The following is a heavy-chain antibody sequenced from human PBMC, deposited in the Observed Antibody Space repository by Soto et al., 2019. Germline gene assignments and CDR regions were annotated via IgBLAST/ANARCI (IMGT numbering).Heavy chain of an antibody. V-gene: IGHV4-59*01. CDR3: ARYPSTNRKWFDP. Sequence: SETLSLTCTVSGGSISSYYWIWIRQPPGKGLEWIGYIYYSGSTNYNPSLKSRVTISVDTSKNQFSLKLSSVTAADTAVYYCARYPSTNRKWFDPWGQGTLVTVSS. CDR2: IYYSGST. CDR1: GGSISSYY. J-gene: IGHJ5*02.